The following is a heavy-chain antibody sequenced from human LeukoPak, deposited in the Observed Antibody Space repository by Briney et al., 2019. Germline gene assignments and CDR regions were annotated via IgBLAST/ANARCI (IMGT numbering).Heavy chain of an antibody. CDR2: IKEDGTTI. D-gene: IGHD3-16*01. CDR1: GFTFSNYW. J-gene: IGHJ5*02. Sequence: GGSLRLSCTASGFTFSNYWMGWVRQAPGKGLEWVANIKEDGTTIYYVYSVKGRFTISRDNDKNSLYLQMNSVRDEDSAVYYCARVVDYGWFDHWGQGTLVAVSS. CDR3: ARVVDYGWFDH. V-gene: IGHV3-7*01.